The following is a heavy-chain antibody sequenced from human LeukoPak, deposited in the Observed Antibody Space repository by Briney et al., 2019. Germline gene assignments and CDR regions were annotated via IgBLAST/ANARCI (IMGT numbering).Heavy chain of an antibody. CDR1: GFTFSIYG. CDR3: ARASGPFDY. D-gene: IGHD3-10*01. V-gene: IGHV3-33*01. Sequence: GGSLRLSCAASGFTFSIYGMHWVRQAPGKGLEWVAVIWNDGSNKYYADSVKGRFTISRDNSKNTLYLQMNSLRAEDTAVYSCARASGPFDYWGQGTLVTVSS. CDR2: IWNDGSNK. J-gene: IGHJ4*02.